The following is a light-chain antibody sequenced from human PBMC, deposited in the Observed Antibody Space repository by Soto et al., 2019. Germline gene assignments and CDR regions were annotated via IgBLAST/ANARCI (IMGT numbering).Light chain of an antibody. V-gene: IGLV4-69*01. J-gene: IGLJ2*01. Sequence: QSVLTQSPSASASLGASVKLTCTLSSGHSSYAIAWHQQQPEKGPRYLMKLNSDGSHSKGDGIPDRFSASTSGAERYLTISSLQSEDEADYYCQTWGTGTVVFGGGIQLTVL. CDR1: SGHSSYA. CDR3: QTWGTGTVV. CDR2: LNSDGSH.